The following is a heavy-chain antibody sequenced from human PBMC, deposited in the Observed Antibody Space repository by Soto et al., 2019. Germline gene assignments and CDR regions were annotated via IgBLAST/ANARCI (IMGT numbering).Heavy chain of an antibody. J-gene: IGHJ4*02. CDR3: AXDGATPRDGHNWDYFDC. CDR2: ISSRSSYI. CDR1: GFTFTSYS. D-gene: IGHD3-16*01. Sequence: PGGSLRLSCTASGFTFTSYSMNWVRQAPGKGLEWVSSISSRSSYIYYADSVKGRFTISRDNAKNSLYLQMNSLRAEDTAVYYCAXDGATPRDGHNWDYFDCWGQGTLVTVSS. V-gene: IGHV3-21*01.